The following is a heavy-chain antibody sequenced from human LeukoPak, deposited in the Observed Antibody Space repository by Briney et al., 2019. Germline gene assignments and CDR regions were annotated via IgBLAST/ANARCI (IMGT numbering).Heavy chain of an antibody. V-gene: IGHV1-69*04. J-gene: IGHJ6*02. D-gene: IGHD3-10*01. CDR3: ARSYYYGSGSYYKDYYYYGMDV. CDR2: IIPILGIA. Sequence: SVKVSCTASGGTFSSYAISWVRQAPGQGLEWMGRIIPILGIANYAQKFQGRVTITADKSTSTAYMELSSLRSEDTAVYYCARSYYYGSGSYYKDYYYYGMDVWGQGTTVTVSS. CDR1: GGTFSSYA.